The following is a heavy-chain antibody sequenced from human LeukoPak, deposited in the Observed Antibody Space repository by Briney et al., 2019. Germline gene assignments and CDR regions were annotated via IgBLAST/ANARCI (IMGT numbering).Heavy chain of an antibody. Sequence: ASVKVSCKASGYTFTGYYMHWVRQAPGQGLEWMGWINPNSGGTNYAQKFQGRVTMTRDTSISTAYMELSRLRSDDTAVYYCARLTGQRFLEPKTDEDDYWGQGPLVTVSS. CDR1: GYTFTGYY. D-gene: IGHD3-3*01. CDR3: ARLTGQRFLEPKTDEDDY. V-gene: IGHV1-2*02. J-gene: IGHJ4*02. CDR2: INPNSGGT.